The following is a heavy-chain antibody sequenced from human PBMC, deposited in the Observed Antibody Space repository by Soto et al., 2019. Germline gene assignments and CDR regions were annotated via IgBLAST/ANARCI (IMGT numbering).Heavy chain of an antibody. CDR3: ARAHMVRGVIPFDY. V-gene: IGHV1-69*02. D-gene: IGHD3-10*01. J-gene: IGHJ4*02. CDR1: AGTFSSYT. Sequence: QVQLVQSGAEAKKPGSSVKVSCKASAGTFSSYTISWVRQAPGQGLEWMGRIIPILGIANYAQKFQARVTITADKSTSTAYMELSSLRSEDTAVYYCARAHMVRGVIPFDYCGQGTLVTVS. CDR2: IIPILGIA.